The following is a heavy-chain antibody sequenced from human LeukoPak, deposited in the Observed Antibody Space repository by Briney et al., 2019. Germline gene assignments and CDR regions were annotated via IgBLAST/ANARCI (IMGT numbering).Heavy chain of an antibody. J-gene: IGHJ4*02. V-gene: IGHV1-2*02. D-gene: IGHD2-2*01. CDR2: FNHNTGGT. Sequence: ASVTVSFTSSGYTFTCYYMQWLRQAPGQGREWIGWFNHNTGGTNLAQKFQGSVTLTRDTSISTAYMELSRLRSNDTAVYYCAPTSDSYFDYWGPGTLVTVSS. CDR1: GYTFTCYY. CDR3: APTSDSYFDY.